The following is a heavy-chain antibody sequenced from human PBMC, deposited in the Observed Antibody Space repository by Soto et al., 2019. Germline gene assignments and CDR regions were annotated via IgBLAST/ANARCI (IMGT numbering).Heavy chain of an antibody. CDR3: ARRYGGNLDY. J-gene: IGHJ4*02. V-gene: IGHV4-59*08. Sequence: QVQLQESGPGLVKPSETLSLTCTVSGGSISSYYWSWIRQPPGKGLEWIGYIYYSGSTNYNPSLKSRVPIAVHTPQNTFSLNLSSVPAADTAVYYCARRYGGNLDYWGQGTLVPVSS. CDR1: GGSISSYY. CDR2: IYYSGST. D-gene: IGHD1-26*01.